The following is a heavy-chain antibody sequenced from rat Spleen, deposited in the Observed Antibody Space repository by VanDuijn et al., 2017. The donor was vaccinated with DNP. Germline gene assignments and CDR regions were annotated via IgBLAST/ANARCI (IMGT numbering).Heavy chain of an antibody. CDR2: IRYDGSTT. Sequence: EVQLVESGGGLVQPGRSLKLSCAASGFTFSDYYMAWVRQAPTKGLEWVAYIRYDGSTTYYQDSVKGRFTISRDNAKSTLYLQMDSLRSEDTATYYCARRGHTTGLNWFAYWGQGTLVTVSS. J-gene: IGHJ3*01. CDR1: GFTFSDYY. CDR3: ARRGHTTGLNWFAY. D-gene: IGHD1-9*01. V-gene: IGHV5-7*01.